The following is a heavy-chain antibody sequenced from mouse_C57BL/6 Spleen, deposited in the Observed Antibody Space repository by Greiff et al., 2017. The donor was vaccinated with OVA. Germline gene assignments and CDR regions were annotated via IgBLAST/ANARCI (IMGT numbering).Heavy chain of an antibody. CDR2: ISDGGSYT. D-gene: IGHD1-1*02. CDR1: GFTFSSYA. CDR3: ARDPIWD. V-gene: IGHV5-4*01. Sequence: EVKVVESGGGLVKPGGSLKLSCAASGFTFSSYAMSWVRQTPEKRLEWVATISDGGSYTYYPDNVKGRFTISRDNAKNNLYLQMSHLKSEDTAMYYCARDPIWDWGQGTLVTVSA. J-gene: IGHJ3*01.